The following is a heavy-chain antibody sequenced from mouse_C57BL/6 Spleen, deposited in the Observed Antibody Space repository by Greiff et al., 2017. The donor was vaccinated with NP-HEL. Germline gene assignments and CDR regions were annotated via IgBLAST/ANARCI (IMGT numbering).Heavy chain of an antibody. CDR1: GFSLTSYG. Sequence: VQVVESGPGLVQPSQSLSITCTVSGFSLTSYGVHWVRQSPGKGLEWLGVIWSGGSTDYNAAFISRLSISKDNSKSQVFFKMNSLQADDTAIYYCARNGEIYDGYWAWFAYWGQGTLVTVSA. V-gene: IGHV2-2*01. CDR2: IWSGGST. CDR3: ARNGEIYDGYWAWFAY. J-gene: IGHJ3*01. D-gene: IGHD2-3*01.